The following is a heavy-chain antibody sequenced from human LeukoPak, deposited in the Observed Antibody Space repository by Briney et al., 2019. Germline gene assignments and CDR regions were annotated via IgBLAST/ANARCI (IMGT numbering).Heavy chain of an antibody. CDR1: GFTFSNYG. J-gene: IGHJ4*02. D-gene: IGHD3-10*01. Sequence: QPGGSLRLSCAASGFTFSNYGMHWVRQAPGKGLEWVAVISNDGSNKNYADSVKGRFTISRDNSKNTLYLQMNSLRAEDTAVYYCAKDGLWFGDLTYFDYWGQGTLVTVSS. CDR2: ISNDGSNK. CDR3: AKDGLWFGDLTYFDY. V-gene: IGHV3-30*18.